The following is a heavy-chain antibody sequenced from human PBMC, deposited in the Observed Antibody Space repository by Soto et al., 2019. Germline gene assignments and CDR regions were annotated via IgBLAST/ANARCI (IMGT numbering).Heavy chain of an antibody. J-gene: IGHJ1*01. D-gene: IGHD6-13*01. CDR3: AKDYPQGSSWIIEYFQH. Sequence: GGSLRLSCAASGFTFSSYAMSWVRQAPGKGLEWVSAISGSGGSTYYADSVKGRFTISRDNSKNTLYLQMNSLRAEDTAVYYCAKDYPQGSSWIIEYFQHWGQGTLVTVSS. CDR2: ISGSGGST. CDR1: GFTFSSYA. V-gene: IGHV3-23*01.